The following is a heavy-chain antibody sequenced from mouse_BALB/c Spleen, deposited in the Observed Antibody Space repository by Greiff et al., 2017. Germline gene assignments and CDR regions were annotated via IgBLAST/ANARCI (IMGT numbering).Heavy chain of an antibody. CDR2: ISSGGSYT. V-gene: IGHV5-6-4*01. D-gene: IGHD2-4*01. J-gene: IGHJ2*01. CDR3: TRALYDYDGSYYFDY. Sequence: EVHLVESGGGLVKPGGSLKLSCAASGFTFSSYTMSWVRQTPEKRLEWVATISSGGSYTYYPDSVKGRFTISRDNAKNTLYLQMSSLKSEDTAMYYCTRALYDYDGSYYFDYWGQGTTLTVSS. CDR1: GFTFSSYT.